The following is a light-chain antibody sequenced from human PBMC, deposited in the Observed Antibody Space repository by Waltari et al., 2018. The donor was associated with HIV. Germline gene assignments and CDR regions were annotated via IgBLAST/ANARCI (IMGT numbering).Light chain of an antibody. CDR3: LQYGSSPGT. J-gene: IGKJ1*01. CDR2: GAS. CDR1: QTVYSPY. V-gene: IGKV3-20*01. Sequence: EIVLTQSPGTLSLSPGERATLSCRASQTVYSPYLAWYQHRPGQAPRLLIFGASSRATSIPDRFSGSGAGTDFTLTISRLEPEDFAVYYCLQYGSSPGTFGQGTKVEIK.